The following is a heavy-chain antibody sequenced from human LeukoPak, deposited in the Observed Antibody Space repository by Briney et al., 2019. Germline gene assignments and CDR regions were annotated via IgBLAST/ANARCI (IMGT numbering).Heavy chain of an antibody. Sequence: GRSLRLSCAASGFTFDDYTMHWVRQAPGKGLEWVSLISWDGGSTYYADSVKGRFTISRDNSKNSLYLQMNSLRTEDTALYYCAKGDCSGGSCYSYGMDVWGQGTTVTVSS. D-gene: IGHD2-15*01. CDR3: AKGDCSGGSCYSYGMDV. CDR2: ISWDGGST. CDR1: GFTFDDYT. J-gene: IGHJ6*02. V-gene: IGHV3-43*01.